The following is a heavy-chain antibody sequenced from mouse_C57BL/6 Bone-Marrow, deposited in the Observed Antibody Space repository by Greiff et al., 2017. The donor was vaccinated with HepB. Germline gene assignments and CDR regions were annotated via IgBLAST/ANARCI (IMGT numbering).Heavy chain of an antibody. V-gene: IGHV1-81*01. J-gene: IGHJ2*01. CDR2: IYPRSGNT. CDR1: GYTFTSYG. CDR3: ARERGFITTVVADY. Sequence: VKLVESGAELARPGASVKLSCKASGYTFTSYGISWVKQRTGQGLEWIGEIYPRSGNTYYNEKFKGKATLTADKSSSTAYMELRSLTSEDSAVYFCARERGFITTVVADYWGQGTTLTVSS. D-gene: IGHD1-1*01.